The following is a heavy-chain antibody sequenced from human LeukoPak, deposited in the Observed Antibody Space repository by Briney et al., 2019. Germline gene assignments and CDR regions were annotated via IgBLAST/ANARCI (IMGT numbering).Heavy chain of an antibody. Sequence: PGGSLRLSCAASGFTFSSYGMHWVRQAPGKGLEWVAVISYDGSNKYYADSVKGRFTISRDNSKNTLYLQMNSLRAEDTAVYYCAVVYGSGYRGSTQYYFDYWGQGTLVTVSS. CDR1: GFTFSSYG. CDR2: ISYDGSNK. CDR3: AVVYGSGYRGSTQYYFDY. D-gene: IGHD3-16*02. V-gene: IGHV3-30*03. J-gene: IGHJ4*02.